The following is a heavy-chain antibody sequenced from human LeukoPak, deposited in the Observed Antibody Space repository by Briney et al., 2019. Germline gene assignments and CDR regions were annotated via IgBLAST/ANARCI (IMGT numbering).Heavy chain of an antibody. CDR3: ASGDYGDYSY. V-gene: IGHV4-61*02. D-gene: IGHD4-17*01. CDR2: IYTSGST. CDR1: GGSINSGSYY. J-gene: IGHJ4*02. Sequence: SQTLSLTCTVSGGSINSGSYYWSWIRQPAGKGLEWIGRIYTSGSTNYNPSLKSRVTISVDTSKNQFSLKLSSVTAADTAVYYCASGDYGDYSYWGQGTLVTVSS.